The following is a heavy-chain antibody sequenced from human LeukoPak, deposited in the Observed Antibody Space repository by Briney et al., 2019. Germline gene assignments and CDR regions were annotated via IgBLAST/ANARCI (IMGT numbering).Heavy chain of an antibody. Sequence: PGGSLRLSCAASGFTFSSYGMHWVRRAPGKGLEWVAVIWYDGSNKYYADSVKGRFTISRDNSKNTLYLQMNSLRAEDTAVYYCARGFYGSGSLDYWGQGTLVTVSS. D-gene: IGHD3-10*01. J-gene: IGHJ4*02. CDR3: ARGFYGSGSLDY. V-gene: IGHV3-33*01. CDR2: IWYDGSNK. CDR1: GFTFSSYG.